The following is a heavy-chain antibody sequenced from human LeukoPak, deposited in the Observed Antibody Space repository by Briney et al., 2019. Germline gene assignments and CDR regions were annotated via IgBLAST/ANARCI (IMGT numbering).Heavy chain of an antibody. D-gene: IGHD4-11*01. CDR3: ARDQQYEVGYYYYGMDV. CDR2: IYTSGST. J-gene: IGHJ6*02. Sequence: PSETLSLTCTVSGGSISSYYWSWIRQPAGKGLEWIGRIYTSGSTNYNPSLKSRVTMSVDTSKNQFSLKLSSVTAADTAVYYCARDQQYEVGYYYYGMDVWGQGTTVTVSS. V-gene: IGHV4-4*07. CDR1: GGSISSYY.